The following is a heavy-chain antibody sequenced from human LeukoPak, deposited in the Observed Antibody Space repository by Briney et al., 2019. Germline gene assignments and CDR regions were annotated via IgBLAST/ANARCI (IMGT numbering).Heavy chain of an antibody. J-gene: IGHJ4*02. Sequence: GGSLRLSCAASGFTFSSYAMHWVRRAPGKGLEWVAVVSYGGSNKYYADSVKGRFTISRDNSKNTLYLQMNGLRAEDTAVHYCAKRQITWDLDYWGQGTLVTVSS. CDR2: VSYGGSNK. V-gene: IGHV3-30*18. CDR1: GFTFSSYA. CDR3: AKRQITWDLDY. D-gene: IGHD1-26*01.